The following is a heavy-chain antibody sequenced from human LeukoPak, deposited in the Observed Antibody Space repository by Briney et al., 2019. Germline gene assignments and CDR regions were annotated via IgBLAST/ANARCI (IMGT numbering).Heavy chain of an antibody. CDR1: RFTFSNFA. J-gene: IGHJ4*02. D-gene: IGHD3/OR15-3a*01. Sequence: GGSLRLSCVASRFTFSNFAMQWVRQAPGRGLEWLAVISSDGGTKFYADSVKGRFTISRDNSKNSVYLQMSSLRVEDTAVYYCAKDGGKGLGTFDYWGQGTLVTVSS. V-gene: IGHV3-30*18. CDR3: AKDGGKGLGTFDY. CDR2: ISSDGGTK.